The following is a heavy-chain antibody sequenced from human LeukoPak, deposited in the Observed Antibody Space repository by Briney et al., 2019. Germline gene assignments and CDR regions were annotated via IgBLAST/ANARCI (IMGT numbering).Heavy chain of an antibody. D-gene: IGHD1-14*01. CDR1: GFTFSKYA. CDR2: ISVSGGST. V-gene: IGHV3-23*01. Sequence: GGSLRLSCADSGFTFSKYAMTWVRQAPGKGLEWVSGISVSGGSTNYADSVKGRFTISRDNSKNSLYLQMNSLRAEDTAVYYCARGLGPGPYFDYWGQGTLVTVSS. J-gene: IGHJ4*02. CDR3: ARGLGPGPYFDY.